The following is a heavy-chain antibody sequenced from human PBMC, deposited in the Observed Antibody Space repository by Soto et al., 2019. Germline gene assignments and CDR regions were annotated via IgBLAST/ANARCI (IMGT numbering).Heavy chain of an antibody. V-gene: IGHV1-2*02. Sequence: ASVKVSCKASGYTLTSYYMHWVRQAPGQGLEWMGRISPNSGETNFAQTFRGRVTMTTDTSISTAFMELSRLTSDDTAVYYCARGGLYSYPYWGQGTLVTVSS. CDR1: GYTLTSYY. J-gene: IGHJ4*02. D-gene: IGHD3-16*02. CDR3: ARGGLYSYPY. CDR2: ISPNSGET.